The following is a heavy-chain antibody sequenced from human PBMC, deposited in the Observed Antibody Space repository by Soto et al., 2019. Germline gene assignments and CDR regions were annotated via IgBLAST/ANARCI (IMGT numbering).Heavy chain of an antibody. Sequence: SETLSLTCAVYGGSFSGYYWSWIRQPPGKGLEWIGEINHSGSTNYNPSLKSRVTISVDTSKNQFSLKLSSVTAADTAVYYCARDRGLRLNWFDPWGQGTLVTVSS. J-gene: IGHJ5*02. D-gene: IGHD5-12*01. CDR3: ARDRGLRLNWFDP. CDR1: GGSFSGYY. CDR2: INHSGST. V-gene: IGHV4-34*01.